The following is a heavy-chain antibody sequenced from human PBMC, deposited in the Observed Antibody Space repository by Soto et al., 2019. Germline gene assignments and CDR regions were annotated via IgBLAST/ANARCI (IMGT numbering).Heavy chain of an antibody. J-gene: IGHJ4*02. CDR1: GFTFSSYG. D-gene: IGHD6-19*01. CDR3: ANEGHSSGWPHFDY. CDR2: ISYDGSNK. V-gene: IGHV3-30*18. Sequence: QVQLVESGGGVVQPGRSLRLSCAASGFTFSSYGMHWVRQAPGKGLEWVAVISYDGSNKYYADSVKGRFTISRDNSKNTLYLQMNSLRAEDTAVYYCANEGHSSGWPHFDYWGQGTLVTVSS.